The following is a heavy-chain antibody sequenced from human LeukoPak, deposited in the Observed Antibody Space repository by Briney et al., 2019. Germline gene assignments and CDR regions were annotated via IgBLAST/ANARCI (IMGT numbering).Heavy chain of an antibody. Sequence: PSETLSLTCSVSGASVRSDHWNWIRQSPGKGLEWIAYMRGSGSPNYNPSLASRLTLSVDATENQLSLKLSSVTAADTAVYFCARDLSINALDIWGPGTLVTVSS. D-gene: IGHD2/OR15-2a*01. CDR2: MRGSGSP. CDR3: ARDLSINALDI. CDR1: GASVRSDH. J-gene: IGHJ3*02. V-gene: IGHV4-59*02.